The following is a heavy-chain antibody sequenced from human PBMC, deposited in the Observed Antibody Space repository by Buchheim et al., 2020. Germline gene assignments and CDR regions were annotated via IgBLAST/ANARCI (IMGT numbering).Heavy chain of an antibody. CDR1: GFTFSTYD. J-gene: IGHJ4*02. CDR2: VSYGGSNN. V-gene: IGHV3-30*18. CDR3: AKQTGIGELLPFDY. D-gene: IGHD3-10*01. Sequence: QVQLVESGGGVVQPGRSLRLSCAASGFTFSTYDMHWVRQAPGKGLEWVAVVSYGGSNNYYADSVKGRFTISRDTSKNTLYLQMSSLRTEDTAVYYCAKQTGIGELLPFDYWGQGTL.